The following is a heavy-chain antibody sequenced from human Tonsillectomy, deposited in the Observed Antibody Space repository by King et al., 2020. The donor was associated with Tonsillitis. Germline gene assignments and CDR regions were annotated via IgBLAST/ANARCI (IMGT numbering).Heavy chain of an antibody. CDR3: ARDVLGGFDY. J-gene: IGHJ4*02. V-gene: IGHV3-21*01. CDR1: GFSFSSYA. D-gene: IGHD3-16*01. CDR2: IISTSKYI. Sequence: VQLVESGGGLVKPGGSLRLSCTASGFSFSSYAMNLVRQAPGKGLEWVSSIISTSKYIFNADSVKGRFTISRENAKNSLFLQMSGLRAGDTAVYYCARDVLGGFDYWGQGTLVPVSS.